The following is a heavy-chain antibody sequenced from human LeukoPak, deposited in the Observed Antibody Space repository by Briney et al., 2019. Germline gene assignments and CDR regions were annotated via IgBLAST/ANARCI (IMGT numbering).Heavy chain of an antibody. CDR3: ARLHYYDSSGYQTPFDS. Sequence: GESLKISCKGSGYSFTSYWSGGVRQMPGKGLEGMGIIYPGDSDTRYSPSFQGQVTISADKSSSTAYLQWSSLKASDTAMYYCARLHYYDSSGYQTPFDSWGQGTLVTVSS. J-gene: IGHJ4*02. V-gene: IGHV5-51*01. D-gene: IGHD3-22*01. CDR1: GYSFTSYW. CDR2: IYPGDSDT.